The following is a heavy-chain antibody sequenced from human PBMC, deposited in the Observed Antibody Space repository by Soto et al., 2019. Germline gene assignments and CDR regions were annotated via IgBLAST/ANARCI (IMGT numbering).Heavy chain of an antibody. V-gene: IGHV3-30*18. Sequence: PGGSLRLSCAASGFTFSSYGMHWVRQAPGKGLEWVAVISYDGSNKYYADSVKGRFTISRDNSKNTLYLQMNSLRAEDTAVYYCAKDTVDYDFWSGYYPYYYYGMDVWGQGTTVTV. CDR3: AKDTVDYDFWSGYYPYYYYGMDV. D-gene: IGHD3-3*01. J-gene: IGHJ6*02. CDR1: GFTFSSYG. CDR2: ISYDGSNK.